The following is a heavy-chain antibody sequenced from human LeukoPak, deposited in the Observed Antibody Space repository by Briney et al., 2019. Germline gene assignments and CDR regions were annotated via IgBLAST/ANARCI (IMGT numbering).Heavy chain of an antibody. CDR3: AMTGAAAGFYYFDY. Sequence: PSETLSLTCTVSGVSFSSGSYFWGWIRQPPGKGLEWIGSIYFTGSTYYNPSLKSRVTISVDMSKNQFSLKLSSVTAADTAVYYCAMTGAAAGFYYFDYWGQGALVTVSS. D-gene: IGHD6-13*01. CDR2: IYFTGST. CDR1: GVSFSSGSYF. V-gene: IGHV4-39*01. J-gene: IGHJ4*02.